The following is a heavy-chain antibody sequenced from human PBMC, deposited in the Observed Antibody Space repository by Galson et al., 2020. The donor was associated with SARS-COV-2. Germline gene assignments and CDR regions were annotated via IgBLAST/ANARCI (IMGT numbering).Heavy chain of an antibody. CDR2: VSYSGGT. CDR3: VRVPPAPVAPTAWAFDI. J-gene: IGHJ3*02. V-gene: IGHV4-39*07. Sequence: SETLSLTCTVSGGSVSSSSYYWGWVRQSPGKELEWIATVSYSGGTYYNPYLKSRGTTLVDTSKNQFSLEVSSVTAADTAVYYCVRVPPAPVAPTAWAFDIWGRGTTVTVSS. CDR1: GGSVSSSSYY. D-gene: IGHD5-12*01.